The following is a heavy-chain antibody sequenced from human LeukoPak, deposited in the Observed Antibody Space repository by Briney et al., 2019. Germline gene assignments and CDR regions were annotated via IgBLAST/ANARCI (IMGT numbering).Heavy chain of an antibody. D-gene: IGHD2-15*01. CDR2: ISYDESYK. CDR1: GFTFSSYT. Sequence: GGSLRLSCAASGFTFSSYTMYWVRQAPGKGLEWVAVISYDESYKFYADSVKGRFTISRDNSKNTLYLQMNSLRAEDTAVYYCASGDCGGGSCYGPSYYYYYMDVWGKGTTVTVSS. V-gene: IGHV3-30*04. CDR3: ASGDCGGGSCYGPSYYYYYMDV. J-gene: IGHJ6*03.